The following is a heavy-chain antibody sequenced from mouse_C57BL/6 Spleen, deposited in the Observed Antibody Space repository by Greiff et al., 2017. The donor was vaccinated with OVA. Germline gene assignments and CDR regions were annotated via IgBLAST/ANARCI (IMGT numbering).Heavy chain of an antibody. V-gene: IGHV5-17*01. D-gene: IGHD2-4*01. J-gene: IGHJ4*01. CDR1: GFTFSDYG. CDR3: AREDYEDAMDY. Sequence: EVQRVESGGGLVKPGGSLKLSCAASGFTFSDYGMHWVRQAPEKGLEWVAYISSGSSTIYYADTVKGRFTISRDNAKNTLFLQMTSLRSEDTAIYYCAREDYEDAMDYCGQRASVTVSS. CDR2: ISSGSSTI.